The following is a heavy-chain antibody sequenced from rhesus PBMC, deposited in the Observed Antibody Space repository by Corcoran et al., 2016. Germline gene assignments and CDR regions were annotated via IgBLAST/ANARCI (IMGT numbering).Heavy chain of an antibody. J-gene: IGHJ4*01. CDR3: ARARTGLDS. CDR2: INGYSGRT. D-gene: IGHD3-22*01. Sequence: QVQLQESGPGLLRPSETLSLTCTVSGASISSNWWSWIRQSPEKGLEWIGEINGYSGRTNYNPSLKSRVTISKDASKKLFSLKLSSVTAADTAVYYCARARTGLDSWGQGFLVTVSS. V-gene: IGHV4-80*01. CDR1: GASISSNW.